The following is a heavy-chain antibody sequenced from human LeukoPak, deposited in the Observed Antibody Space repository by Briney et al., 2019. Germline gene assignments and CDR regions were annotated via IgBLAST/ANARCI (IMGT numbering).Heavy chain of an antibody. V-gene: IGHV3-23*01. D-gene: IGHD6-13*01. CDR2: ITGSGDST. CDR1: GFIFCIFW. CDR3: AKDQAPYSSSWFPFDY. Sequence: GDSVRLSCALCGFIFCIFWMLCARHATGKGLEWFSAITGSGDSTYYADSVTGRFSISRDNSKNTLYLQMTSLRADDTAVYYCAKDQAPYSSSWFPFDYWGQGTLVTVSS. J-gene: IGHJ4*02.